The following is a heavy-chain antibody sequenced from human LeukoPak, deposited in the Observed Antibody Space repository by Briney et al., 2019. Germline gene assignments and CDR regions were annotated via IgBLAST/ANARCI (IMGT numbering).Heavy chain of an antibody. CDR3: ARDHNDGYNFY. D-gene: IGHD3-22*01. CDR1: GFGFSSDW. Sequence: PGGSLRLSCVASGFGFSSDWMTWVRQAPGKGLEWVANIKEDGSATYYADSVKGRFITSRDNAKNSLYLQTNSLRVEDTAVYFCARDHNDGYNFYWGQGAVVTVSS. CDR2: IKEDGSAT. V-gene: IGHV3-7*01. J-gene: IGHJ4*02.